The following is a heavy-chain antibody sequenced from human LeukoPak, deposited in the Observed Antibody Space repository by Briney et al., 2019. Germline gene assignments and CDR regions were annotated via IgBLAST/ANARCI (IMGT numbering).Heavy chain of an antibody. D-gene: IGHD3-22*01. CDR1: GFTFSSYS. CDR3: AKERSSDNYFDY. V-gene: IGHV3-21*04. Sequence: GGSLRLSCAASGFTFSSYSMNWVRQAPGKGLEWVSSISSSSSYIYYADSVKGRFTISRDNAKNSLYLQMNSLRAEDTAVYYCAKERSSDNYFDYWGQGTLVTVSS. J-gene: IGHJ4*02. CDR2: ISSSSSYI.